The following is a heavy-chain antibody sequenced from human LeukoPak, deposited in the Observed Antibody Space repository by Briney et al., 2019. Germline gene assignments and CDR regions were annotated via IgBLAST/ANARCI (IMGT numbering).Heavy chain of an antibody. V-gene: IGHV3-66*01. Sequence: GGSLRLSCAASGFTFSSYSMSWVRQAPGKGLEWVSVIYSGGSTYSADSVKGRFTISRDNSKNTLFLEMNSLRAEDTAVYYCASGPSGNYLPYFDFWGQGTLVAVSS. J-gene: IGHJ4*02. CDR3: ASGPSGNYLPYFDF. D-gene: IGHD1-7*01. CDR2: IYSGGST. CDR1: GFTFSSYS.